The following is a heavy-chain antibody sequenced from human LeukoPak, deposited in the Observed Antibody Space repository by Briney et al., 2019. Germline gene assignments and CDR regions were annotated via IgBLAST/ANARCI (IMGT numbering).Heavy chain of an antibody. D-gene: IGHD6-19*01. CDR3: AKDMSSGWPYYFDF. Sequence: PGRSLRLSRAASGFTLDDYAMHWVRQAPGKGLEWVSGISWNSGSIGYADSVKGRFTISRDNAKNSLYLQMNSLRAEDTALYYCAKDMSSGWPYYFDFWGQGTLVTVSS. V-gene: IGHV3-9*01. J-gene: IGHJ4*02. CDR1: GFTLDDYA. CDR2: ISWNSGSI.